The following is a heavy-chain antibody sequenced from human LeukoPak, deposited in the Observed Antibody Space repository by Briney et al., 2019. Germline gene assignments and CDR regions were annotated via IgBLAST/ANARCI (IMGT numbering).Heavy chain of an antibody. Sequence: SETLSLTCTVSGGSISSYYWSWIRQPPGKGLEWIGYIYYSGSTNYNPSLKSRVTISVDTSKNQFSLKLSSETAADTAVYYCARANHYYYYMDVWGKGTTVTVSS. V-gene: IGHV4-59*01. CDR1: GGSISSYY. J-gene: IGHJ6*03. CDR3: ARANHYYYYMDV. CDR2: IYYSGST.